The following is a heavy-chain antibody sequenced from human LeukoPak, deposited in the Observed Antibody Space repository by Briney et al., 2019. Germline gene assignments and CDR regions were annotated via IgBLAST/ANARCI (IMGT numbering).Heavy chain of an antibody. D-gene: IGHD6-19*01. CDR3: ARVQQWLVIDY. Sequence: SETLSLTCTVSGGSISSYYWSWIRQPPGKGLEWIGYIYYSGSTNYNPSLKSRVTISVDTSKNQFSLKLSSVIAADTAVYYCARVQQWLVIDYWGQGTLVTVSS. V-gene: IGHV4-59*01. J-gene: IGHJ4*02. CDR1: GGSISSYY. CDR2: IYYSGST.